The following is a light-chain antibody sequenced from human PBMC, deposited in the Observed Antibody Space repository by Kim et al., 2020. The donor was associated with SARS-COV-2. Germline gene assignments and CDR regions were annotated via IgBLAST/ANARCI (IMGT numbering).Light chain of an antibody. CDR3: QQYGNFPWT. Sequence: EIVLTQSPGTLSLSPGERATLSCRASQSVSSSYLAWYQQKPGQAPRLLIYGASSRATGIPDRFSGSGSGTDFTLTISRLEPEDFAVYYCQQYGNFPWTFGPGTKVEIK. V-gene: IGKV3-20*01. CDR1: QSVSSSY. CDR2: GAS. J-gene: IGKJ3*01.